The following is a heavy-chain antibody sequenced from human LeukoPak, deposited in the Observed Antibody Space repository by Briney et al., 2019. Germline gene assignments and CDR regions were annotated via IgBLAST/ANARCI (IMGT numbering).Heavy chain of an antibody. CDR3: ARGRYRLPQYYFDY. CDR2: ISWNSGSM. V-gene: IGHV3-9*03. J-gene: IGHJ4*02. D-gene: IGHD1-14*01. CDR1: GFRFDDYA. Sequence: GRSLRLSCTASGFRFDDYAMHWVRQAPGKGLEWVSGISWNSGSMDYVDSVKGRFTISRDNAKNSLYLQMNSLRDEDMALYYCARGRYRLPQYYFDYWGQGILVTVSS.